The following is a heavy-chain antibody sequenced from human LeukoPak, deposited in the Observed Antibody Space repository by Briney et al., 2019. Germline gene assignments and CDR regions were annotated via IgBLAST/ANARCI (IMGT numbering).Heavy chain of an antibody. CDR2: IYYSGST. CDR3: ARGPPGGQFDP. Sequence: SETLSLTCTGSGGSISPYYWSWLRQTPGKGLEWIGYIYYSGSTNYNPSLKSRVTISVDASKNQFSLKLTSVTAADTAIYYCARGPPGGQFDPWGQGTLVTVSS. D-gene: IGHD3-10*01. J-gene: IGHJ5*02. V-gene: IGHV4-59*01. CDR1: GGSISPYY.